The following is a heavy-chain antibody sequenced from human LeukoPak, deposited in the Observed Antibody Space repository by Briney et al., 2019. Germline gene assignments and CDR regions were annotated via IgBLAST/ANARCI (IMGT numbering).Heavy chain of an antibody. CDR2: ISTSSRST. J-gene: IGHJ4*02. D-gene: IGHD3-10*01. Sequence: GGSLRLSCTASGFTFSGFSMHWVRQAPGKGLEWLSYISTSSRSTYYADSVKGRFTISRDNAKNTLFLDMHSLRPGDSAVYYCARSAVREVACDYWGQGTLLTVSS. CDR1: GFTFSGFS. V-gene: IGHV3-48*01. CDR3: ARSAVREVACDY.